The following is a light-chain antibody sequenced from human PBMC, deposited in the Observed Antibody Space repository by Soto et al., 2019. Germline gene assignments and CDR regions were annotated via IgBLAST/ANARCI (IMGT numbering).Light chain of an antibody. CDR2: GAS. V-gene: IGKV3-15*01. CDR3: QQYNNWPET. J-gene: IGKJ1*01. Sequence: EIVMTQSPATLSVSPGERATLCCRASQSVSSNLAWYQQKPGQAPRLLIYGASTRATGIPARFSGSGSGTEFTLTIRSLQSEDFAVYYCQQYNNWPETFGQGTEVDIK. CDR1: QSVSSN.